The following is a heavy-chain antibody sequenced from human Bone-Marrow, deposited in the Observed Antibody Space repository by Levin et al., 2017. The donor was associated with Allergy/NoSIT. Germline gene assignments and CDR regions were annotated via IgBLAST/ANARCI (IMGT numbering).Heavy chain of an antibody. CDR3: ARDPGDAYYDFWSGYLDY. J-gene: IGHJ4*02. V-gene: IGHV3-30-3*01. Sequence: GGSLRLSCAASGFTFSSYAMHWVRQAPGKGLEWVAVISYDGSNKYYADSVKGRFTISRDNSKNTLYLQMNSLRAEDTAVYYCARDPGDAYYDFWSGYLDYWGQGTLVTVSS. CDR2: ISYDGSNK. D-gene: IGHD3-3*01. CDR1: GFTFSSYA.